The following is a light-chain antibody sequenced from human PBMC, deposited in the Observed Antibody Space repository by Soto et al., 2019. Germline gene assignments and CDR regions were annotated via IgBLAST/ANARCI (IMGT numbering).Light chain of an antibody. Sequence: DIQLTQSPSFLSASVGDRVTITCRASQGISSYLAWYQQKPGKAPKLLIYAASTLQSGVPSRFSGSGSGTEFTLTISSLQPEDFATYYCQQLNSYPQEVVFGPGTNVDIK. CDR2: AAS. CDR1: QGISSY. CDR3: QQLNSYPQEVV. V-gene: IGKV1-9*01. J-gene: IGKJ3*01.